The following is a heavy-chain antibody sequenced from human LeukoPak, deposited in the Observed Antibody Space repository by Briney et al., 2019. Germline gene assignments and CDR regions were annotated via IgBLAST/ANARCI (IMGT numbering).Heavy chain of an antibody. J-gene: IGHJ4*02. D-gene: IGHD6-25*01. CDR1: GFTLTNYA. CDR2: VSRGGGAP. CDR3: AKDAAERHRGAIACYFGS. Sequence: GGSLRLSCVASGFTLTNYARSWVRQAPGKGLEWVSLVSRGGGAPYYADSVKGRFTVSRDISRNTVYLQMNSLRAEETAIYFCAKDAAERHRGAIACYFGSWGQGTLVTVSS. V-gene: IGHV3-23*01.